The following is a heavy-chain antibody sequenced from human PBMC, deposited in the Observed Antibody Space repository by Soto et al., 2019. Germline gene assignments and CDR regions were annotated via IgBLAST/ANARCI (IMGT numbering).Heavy chain of an antibody. CDR3: VRNDWYRFEP. Sequence: QVQLQESGPGLVNPSGTLSLTCDVSGGSITSNWWSWVRQPPGKGLEWIGEIHHSGSFNYNPSLRRRGTISIDKSKNQLSLKLTSVTAADTAVHYCVRNDWYRFEPWGQGTLVTVSS. J-gene: IGHJ5*02. D-gene: IGHD3-9*01. CDR2: IHHSGSF. V-gene: IGHV4-4*02. CDR1: GGSITSNW.